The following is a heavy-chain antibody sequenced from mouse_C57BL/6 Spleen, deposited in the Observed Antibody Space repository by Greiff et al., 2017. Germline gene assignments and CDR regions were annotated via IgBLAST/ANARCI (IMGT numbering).Heavy chain of an antibody. CDR2: INPGSGGT. Sequence: VQLQESGAELVRPGTSVQVSCKASGYAFTNYLIEWVKQRPGQGLEWIGVINPGSGGTNYNEKFKGKATLTADKSSSTAYMQLSSLTSEDSAVYFCARHSDYAMDYWGQGTSVTVSS. D-gene: IGHD3-1*01. CDR1: GYAFTNYL. V-gene: IGHV1-54*01. CDR3: ARHSDYAMDY. J-gene: IGHJ4*01.